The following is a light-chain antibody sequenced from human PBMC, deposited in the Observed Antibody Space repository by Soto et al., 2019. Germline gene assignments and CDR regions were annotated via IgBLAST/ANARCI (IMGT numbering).Light chain of an antibody. CDR1: QTINNR. J-gene: IGKJ1*01. V-gene: IGKV1-5*01. CDR3: QQYDSFWTM. Sequence: DIQMTQSPSTLSASVGDRVTIPCRASQTINNRLAWYQQKPGKAPKLLIFDVSTLESGVPSRFSGSGSRTDFTLTITSLQPYDFATYYCQQYDSFWTMFGQGTKVEV. CDR2: DVS.